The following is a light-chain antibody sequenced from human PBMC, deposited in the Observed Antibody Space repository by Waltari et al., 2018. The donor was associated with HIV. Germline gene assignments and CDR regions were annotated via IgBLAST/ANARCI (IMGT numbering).Light chain of an antibody. V-gene: IGKV1-5*03. CDR2: AAS. CDR3: HNYGTSSHP. J-gene: IGKJ1*01. CDR1: QSIYQW. Sequence: DIQLTQSPSIISASVGDRVTITCRASQSIYQWLAWYQQTPGKAPKVLMFAASTLVEGGPSRFSGSQSGTEFNLTITNLQPDDCATYYCHNYGTSSHPFGQGTKV.